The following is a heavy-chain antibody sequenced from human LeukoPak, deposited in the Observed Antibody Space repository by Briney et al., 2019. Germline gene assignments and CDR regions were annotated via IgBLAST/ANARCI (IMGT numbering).Heavy chain of an antibody. J-gene: IGHJ4*02. V-gene: IGHV3-23*01. CDR2: ISGSGGST. Sequence: GGSLRLSCAASGFTFSSYAMSWVRQAPGKGLEWVSAISGSGGSTYYADSVKGRFTISRDNSKNTRYLQMNSLRAEDTAVYYCAKPRWIVGATDFDYWGQGTLVTVSS. CDR1: GFTFSSYA. D-gene: IGHD1-26*01. CDR3: AKPRWIVGATDFDY.